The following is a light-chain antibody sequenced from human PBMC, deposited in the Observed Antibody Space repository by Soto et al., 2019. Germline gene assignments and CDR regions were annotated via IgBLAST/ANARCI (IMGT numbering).Light chain of an antibody. CDR1: QSFGSW. J-gene: IGKJ2*01. CDR3: QQYNISPST. V-gene: IGKV1-5*01. CDR2: DIS. Sequence: DIQMTQSPSTLSASVGDTVTITCRASQSFGSWLAWYQQKPGQAPKLLIYDISTLEYGVPSRFSGSGSGTECTLTISSLQPDDFATYYCQQYNISPSTFGQGTKVEIK.